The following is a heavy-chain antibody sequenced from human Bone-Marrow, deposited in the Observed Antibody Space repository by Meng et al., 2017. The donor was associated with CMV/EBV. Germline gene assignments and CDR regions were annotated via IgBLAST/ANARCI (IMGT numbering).Heavy chain of an antibody. CDR1: GGTFSSYA. J-gene: IGHJ3*02. V-gene: IGHV1-69*10. CDR2: IIPILGIA. CDR3: ARDLYCSSTSCYWYAFDI. Sequence: LVKVSCKASGGTFSSYAISWVRQAPGQGLEWMGGIIPILGIANYAQKFQGRVTITADKSTSTAYMELSSLRSEDTAVYYCARDLYCSSTSCYWYAFDIWGQGTMVTVSS. D-gene: IGHD2-2*01.